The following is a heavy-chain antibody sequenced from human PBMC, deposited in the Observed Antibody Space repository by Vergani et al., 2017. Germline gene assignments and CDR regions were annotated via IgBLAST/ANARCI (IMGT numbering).Heavy chain of an antibody. D-gene: IGHD4-23*01. CDR3: ARGFYGGNSCFDY. CDR2: IYYSGGT. J-gene: IGHJ4*02. CDR1: GGSISSYY. V-gene: IGHV4-59*01. Sequence: QVQLQESGPGLVKPSETLSLTCTVSGGSISSYYWSWIRQPPGKGLEWFGYIYYSGGTNYNPSLKSRVTISVDTSKNQFSLRLSSVTAADTAVYYCARGFYGGNSCFDYWGQGTLVTVSS.